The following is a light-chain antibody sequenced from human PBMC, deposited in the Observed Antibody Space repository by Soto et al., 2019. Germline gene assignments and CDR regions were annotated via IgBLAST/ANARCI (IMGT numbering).Light chain of an antibody. J-gene: IGKJ4*02. CDR3: LQYSSYLPT. CDR1: QVINSY. V-gene: IGKV1-17*03. Sequence: DIQMTQSPSARSASVGDRVPITFRASQVINSYLAWFQQKPGKVPKRLIYAASNWESGVPSRFSGSGSGTEFTLTISSLQAEDVATYYCLQYSSYLPTFGGGTKVDIK. CDR2: AAS.